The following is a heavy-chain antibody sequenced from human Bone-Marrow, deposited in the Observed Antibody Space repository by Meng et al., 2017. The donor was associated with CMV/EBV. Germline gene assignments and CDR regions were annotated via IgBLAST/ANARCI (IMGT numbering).Heavy chain of an antibody. D-gene: IGHD2-21*01. CDR3: ARGLLYCGGDCYTNYFDL. V-gene: IGHV3-30-3*01. Sequence: GESLKISCAASGFTFSSYAMHWVRQAPGKGLEWVAVISYDGGNKYYADSVKGRFTISRDNSRDTLFLQMSSLRAEDTAVYYCARGLLYCGGDCYTNYFDLWGRGTLVTASS. J-gene: IGHJ2*01. CDR2: ISYDGGNK. CDR1: GFTFSSYA.